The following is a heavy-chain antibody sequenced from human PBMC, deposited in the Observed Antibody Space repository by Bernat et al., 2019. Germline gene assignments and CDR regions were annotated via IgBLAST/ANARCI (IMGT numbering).Heavy chain of an antibody. J-gene: IGHJ3*02. CDR1: GGAVSDANYY. V-gene: IGHV4-61*01. Sequence: QVQLQESGPGLVKPSGTLSLTCTVSGGAVSDANYYWSWIRQPPGKGLEWIGYIYYSGSTNYNPSLNSRVTISLDTSKNQFSLKLSSVTAADTAVYYCARDGPLGELFLDILSPGTMVTVSS. CDR3: ARDGPLGELFLDI. D-gene: IGHD3-16*01. CDR2: IYYSGST.